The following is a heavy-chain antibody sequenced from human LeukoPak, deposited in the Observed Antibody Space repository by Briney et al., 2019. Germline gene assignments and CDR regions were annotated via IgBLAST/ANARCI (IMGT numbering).Heavy chain of an antibody. D-gene: IGHD2-15*01. CDR1: GFTFSSYS. V-gene: IGHV3-48*04. CDR3: ANVGLRWQLAKEYYFDY. Sequence: PGGSLRLSCAASGFTFSSYSMNWVRQAPGKGLEWVSYISSSSSTIYYADSVKGRFTISRDNAKNSLYLQMNSLRAEDTAVYYCANVGLRWQLAKEYYFDYWGQGTLVTVSS. J-gene: IGHJ4*02. CDR2: ISSSSSTI.